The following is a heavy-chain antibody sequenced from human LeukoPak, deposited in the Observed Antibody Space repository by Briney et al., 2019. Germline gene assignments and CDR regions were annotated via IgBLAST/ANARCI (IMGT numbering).Heavy chain of an antibody. CDR1: GFTFSSYE. CDR3: VRDRYDFWSGSPYGMDV. Sequence: PGGSLRLSCAASGFTFSSYEMNWVRQAPGKGLEWVSYISSSGSTIYYADSVKGRFTISRDNAKNSLYLQMNSLRAEDTAVYYCVRDRYDFWSGSPYGMDVWGQGTTVTVSS. D-gene: IGHD3-3*01. J-gene: IGHJ6*02. V-gene: IGHV3-48*03. CDR2: ISSSGSTI.